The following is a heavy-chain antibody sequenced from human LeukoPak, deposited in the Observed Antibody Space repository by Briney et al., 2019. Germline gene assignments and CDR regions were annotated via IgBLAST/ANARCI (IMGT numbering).Heavy chain of an antibody. CDR3: TRDRGTYNLYDY. CDR1: GFTFGDYA. J-gene: IGHJ4*02. V-gene: IGHV3-49*03. CDR2: IRSKAYGETA. D-gene: IGHD1-26*01. Sequence: GGSLRLSCTASGFTFGDYAMSWIRQAPGKGLEWVGFIRSKAYGETADYAASVKGRFTISRDDSKAIAYLQMNSLKTEDTAVYHCTRDRGTYNLYDYWGQGTLVTVSS.